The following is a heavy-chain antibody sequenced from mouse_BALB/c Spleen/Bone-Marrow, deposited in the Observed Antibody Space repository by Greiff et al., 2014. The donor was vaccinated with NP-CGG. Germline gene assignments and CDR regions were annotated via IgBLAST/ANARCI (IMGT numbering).Heavy chain of an antibody. V-gene: IGHV3-1*02. Sequence: VQLQQSGPDLVKPSQSLSLTCTVTGYSITSGYSWHWIRQFPGNKLEWMGYIHYSGSANYNPSLKSRISVTRDTSKNKFFLQLNSVTTEDTATYYCARDQGYYAMDYWGQGTSVTVSS. J-gene: IGHJ4*01. CDR1: GYSITSGYS. CDR3: ARDQGYYAMDY. CDR2: IHYSGSA.